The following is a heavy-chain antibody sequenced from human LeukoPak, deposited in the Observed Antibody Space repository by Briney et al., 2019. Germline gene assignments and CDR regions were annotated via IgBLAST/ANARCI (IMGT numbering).Heavy chain of an antibody. Sequence: SETLSLTCTVSGGSISSSSYYWGWIRQPPGKGLEWIGSIYYSGSTYYNPSLKSRVTISVDTSKNQFSLKLSSVTAADTAVYYCARRGPIYCSGGSCYLVFDWFDPWGQGTLVTVSS. J-gene: IGHJ5*02. CDR1: GGSISSSSYY. CDR3: ARRGPIYCSGGSCYLVFDWFDP. D-gene: IGHD2-15*01. CDR2: IYYSGST. V-gene: IGHV4-39*01.